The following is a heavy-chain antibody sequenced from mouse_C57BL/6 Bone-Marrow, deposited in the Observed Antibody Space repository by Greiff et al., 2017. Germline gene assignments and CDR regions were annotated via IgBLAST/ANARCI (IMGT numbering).Heavy chain of an antibody. Sequence: EVKLVESGPGLAKPSQTLSLTCSVTGYSITSDYWNWIQKIPGNKLEYMGYISYSGSTYYTPSPKRRISIPRDTSNIQYYLQLNSVTTEDTATYYCARSLYGRVFDYWGQGTTLTVSS. CDR2: ISYSGST. CDR1: GYSITSDY. D-gene: IGHD1-1*01. J-gene: IGHJ2*01. CDR3: ARSLYGRVFDY. V-gene: IGHV3-8*01.